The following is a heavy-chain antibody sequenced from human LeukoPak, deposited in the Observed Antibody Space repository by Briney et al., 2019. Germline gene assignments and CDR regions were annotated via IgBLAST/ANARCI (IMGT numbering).Heavy chain of an antibody. CDR3: ARDRMYISSRYYFYLMDV. J-gene: IGHJ6*02. D-gene: IGHD6-13*01. Sequence: SETLSLTCTVSDDSVSGYGFYWSWIRQPPGRGLEWNEYVSYSGNTNYSPSLKSRISISVDTSKSQFSLELSSVTAADTAVYYCARDRMYISSRYYFYLMDVWGQGTTVTVSS. CDR1: DDSVSGYGFY. CDR2: VSYSGNT. V-gene: IGHV4-61*08.